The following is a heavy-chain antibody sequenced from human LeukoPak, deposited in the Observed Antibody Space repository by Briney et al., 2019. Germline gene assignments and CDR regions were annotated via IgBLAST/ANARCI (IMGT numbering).Heavy chain of an antibody. J-gene: IGHJ5*02. CDR2: INSDGSST. CDR1: GFTFSSYW. Sequence: AGGSLRLSCAASGFTFSSYWMHWVRHAPGKGLVWVSRINSDGSSTSYADSVKGRFTISRDNAKNTLYLQMNSLRAEDTAVYYCARDGSGSYWFDPWGQGTLVTVSS. CDR3: ARDGSGSYWFDP. D-gene: IGHD3-10*01. V-gene: IGHV3-74*01.